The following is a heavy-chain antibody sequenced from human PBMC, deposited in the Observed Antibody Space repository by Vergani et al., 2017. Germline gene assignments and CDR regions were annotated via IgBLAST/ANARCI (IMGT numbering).Heavy chain of an antibody. CDR3: ARDAGDYYDSSGYSAYYFDY. CDR2: IYYSGST. CDR1: GGSISSGGYY. J-gene: IGHJ4*02. Sequence: QVQLQESGPGLVKPSQTLSLTCTVSGGSISSGGYYWSWIRQPPGKGLEWIGYIYYSGSTYYNPSLKSRVTISVDTSKNQFSLKLSSVTAADTAVYYCARDAGDYYDSSGYSAYYFDYWGQGTLVTVSS. V-gene: IGHV4-31*03. D-gene: IGHD3-22*01.